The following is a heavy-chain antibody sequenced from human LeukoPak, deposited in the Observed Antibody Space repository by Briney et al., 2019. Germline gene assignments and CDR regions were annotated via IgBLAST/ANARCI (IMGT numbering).Heavy chain of an antibody. CDR1: GLTFSTYE. J-gene: IGHJ4*02. CDR3: TREGGSGSYSDS. Sequence: GGSLRLSCVASGLTFSTYEMNWIRQAPGRGLEWLSYIRSSGEVTYYADSVKGRFTISRDDAKKSLYLQMNSLREEDTAVYYCTREGGSGSYSDSWGQGTLVTVSP. V-gene: IGHV3-48*03. D-gene: IGHD3-10*01. CDR2: IRSSGEVT.